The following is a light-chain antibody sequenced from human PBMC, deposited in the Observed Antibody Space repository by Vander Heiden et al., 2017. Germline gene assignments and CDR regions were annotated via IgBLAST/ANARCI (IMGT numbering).Light chain of an antibody. CDR2: KAT. J-gene: IGKJ1*01. Sequence: DIQMTQSHSTLSASVGDTVTITCRASESVNMWLAWYQQQPGKAPNVLIHKATTLKSGVPSMFSGSGFGAEFTLTISSLEPDDFATYYCQQYRTDWTFGQGTKVEI. V-gene: IGKV1-5*03. CDR1: ESVNMW. CDR3: QQYRTDWT.